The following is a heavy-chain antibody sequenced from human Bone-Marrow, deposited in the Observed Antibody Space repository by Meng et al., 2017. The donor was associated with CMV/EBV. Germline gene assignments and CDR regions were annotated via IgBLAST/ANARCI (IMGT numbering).Heavy chain of an antibody. CDR3: ARDLRRVRPIFGVVMSRGMDV. CDR2: ISYDGSNK. V-gene: IGHV3-30*04. D-gene: IGHD3-3*01. Sequence: GGSLRLSCAASGFTFSSYAMHWVRQAPGKGLEWVAVISYDGSNKYYADSVKGRFTISRDNSKNTLYLQMNSLRAEDTAVYYCARDLRRVRPIFGVVMSRGMDVWGQGTTVTVSS. CDR1: GFTFSSYA. J-gene: IGHJ6*02.